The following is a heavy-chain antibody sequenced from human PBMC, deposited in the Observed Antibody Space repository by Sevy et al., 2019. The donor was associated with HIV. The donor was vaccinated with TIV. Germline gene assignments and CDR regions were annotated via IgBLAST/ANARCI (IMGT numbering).Heavy chain of an antibody. Sequence: GGSLRLSCAASGFTFSTYAMNWVRQAPGKGLDWVSAVSNSGVDTYYAESVKGRFTISRDNSKNTLYLQMNSLRAEDTAVYYCARQLGSCRSGNCYFDSWGQRTLVTVSS. CDR3: ARQLGSCRSGNCYFDS. D-gene: IGHD3-3*01. CDR2: VSNSGVDT. V-gene: IGHV3-23*01. CDR1: GFTFSTYA. J-gene: IGHJ4*02.